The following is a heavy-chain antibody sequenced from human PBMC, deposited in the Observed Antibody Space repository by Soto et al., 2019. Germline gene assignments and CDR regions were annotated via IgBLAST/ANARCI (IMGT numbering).Heavy chain of an antibody. V-gene: IGHV3-30-3*01. D-gene: IGHD4-17*01. CDR2: ISYDGSNK. Sequence: QVQLVESGGGVVQPGRSLRLSCAASGFTFSSYAMHWVRQAPGKGLEWVAVISYDGSNKYYADSVKGRFTISRDNSKNTLYLQMKSLRAEDTAVYYCAATYGDYVYFDYWGQGTLVTVSS. CDR3: AATYGDYVYFDY. J-gene: IGHJ4*02. CDR1: GFTFSSYA.